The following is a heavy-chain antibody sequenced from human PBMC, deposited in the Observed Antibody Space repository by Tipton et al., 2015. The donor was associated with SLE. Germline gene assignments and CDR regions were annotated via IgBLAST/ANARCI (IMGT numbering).Heavy chain of an antibody. CDR1: GFTFSSYG. Sequence: SLRLSCAASGFTFSSYGMHWVRQAPGKGLEWVAVIWYDGSNKYYADSVKGRFTISRDNSKNTLYLQMNSLRAEDTAVYYCAIPTVGSFYTFDSWGQGTLVTVSS. J-gene: IGHJ4*02. CDR3: AIPTVGSFYTFDS. D-gene: IGHD1-26*01. CDR2: IWYDGSNK. V-gene: IGHV3-33*01.